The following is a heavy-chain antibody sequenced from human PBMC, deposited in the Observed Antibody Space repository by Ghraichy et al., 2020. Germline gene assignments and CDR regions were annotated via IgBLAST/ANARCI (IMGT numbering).Heavy chain of an antibody. CDR1: GGSISSSSYY. Sequence: SQTLSLTCTVSGGSISSSSYYWGWIRQPPGKGLEWIGSIYYSGSTYYNPSLKSRVTISVDTSKNQFSLKLSSVTAADTAVYYCARQVRGASRYFQHWGQGTLVTVSS. CDR3: ARQVRGASRYFQH. CDR2: IYYSGST. D-gene: IGHD2-2*01. V-gene: IGHV4-39*01. J-gene: IGHJ1*01.